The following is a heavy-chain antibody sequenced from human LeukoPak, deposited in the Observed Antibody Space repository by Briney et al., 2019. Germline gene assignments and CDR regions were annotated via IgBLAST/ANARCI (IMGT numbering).Heavy chain of an antibody. CDR3: TDILRL. J-gene: IGHJ4*02. CDR2: VSNGGNKT. Sequence: GGSLRLSCTVSGFIFSNYPMHWVRQAPGKELEWVAVVSNGGNKTNYAQSVRGRFSISRDNSKNMMYLQMSSLRPEDTAMYFCTDILRLWGQGSLVTVSA. V-gene: IGHV3-30*04. D-gene: IGHD3-9*01. CDR1: GFIFSNYP.